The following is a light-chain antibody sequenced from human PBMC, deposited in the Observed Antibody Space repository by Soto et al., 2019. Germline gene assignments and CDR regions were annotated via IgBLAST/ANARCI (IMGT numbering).Light chain of an antibody. CDR3: QQYDKWPLYT. Sequence: EIVLTQSPATLSVSPGERATLSCRTSQSVGSNLAWYQQKPGQAPRLLIYGAFIRAPGFPVTFRGTGSGSEFSLTISSLQSEDGALYYCQQYDKWPLYTFGQGTKVDIK. V-gene: IGKV3-15*01. J-gene: IGKJ2*01. CDR2: GAF. CDR1: QSVGSN.